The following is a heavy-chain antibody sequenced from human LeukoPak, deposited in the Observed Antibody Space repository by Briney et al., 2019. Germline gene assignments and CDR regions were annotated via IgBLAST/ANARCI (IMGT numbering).Heavy chain of an antibody. D-gene: IGHD3-16*02. Sequence: SETLSLTCAVSGGSISSNNWWIWVRQSPEKGLEWIGEIYHDGSTNYNPSLKSRVTISMDKSKNQLSLKLNFVTAADTAVYYCARGAESGGVIANFDYWGQGTLVTVSS. CDR1: GGSISSNNW. CDR2: IYHDGST. CDR3: ARGAESGGVIANFDY. J-gene: IGHJ4*02. V-gene: IGHV4-4*02.